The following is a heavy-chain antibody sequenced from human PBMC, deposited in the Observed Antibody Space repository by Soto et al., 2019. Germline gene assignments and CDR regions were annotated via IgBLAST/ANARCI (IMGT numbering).Heavy chain of an antibody. V-gene: IGHV1-18*01. CDR1: GYTFNTYG. Sequence: ASVKVSCKTSGYTFNTYGINWVRQAPGQGLELMGWISAYDGKTTYAETFQGRVTLTTDTSTSTAYMELRSLRSDDTAIYYCARDPHEFWTSYWFDPWGQGTQVTVSS. CDR3: ARDPHEFWTSYWFDP. CDR2: ISAYDGKT. J-gene: IGHJ5*02. D-gene: IGHD3-3*01.